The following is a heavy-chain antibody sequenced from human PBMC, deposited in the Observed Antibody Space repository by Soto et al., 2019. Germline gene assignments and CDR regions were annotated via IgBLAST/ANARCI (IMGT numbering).Heavy chain of an antibody. J-gene: IGHJ6*02. V-gene: IGHV4-38-2*01. Sequence: SETLSLTCAVSGYSISSDYYWGWIRQPPGKGLEWIGSIFHSRSTYYNPSLKSRITISVDTSKNQFSLKLSSVTAADTAVYYCARGLEYYGMDVRGQGTTVTVSS. CDR1: GYSISSDYY. CDR2: IFHSRST. CDR3: ARGLEYYGMDV.